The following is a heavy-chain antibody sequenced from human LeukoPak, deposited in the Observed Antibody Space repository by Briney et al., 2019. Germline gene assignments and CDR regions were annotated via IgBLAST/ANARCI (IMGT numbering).Heavy chain of an antibody. CDR2: IRYDGSNK. D-gene: IGHD4-17*01. CDR1: GFTFSSYG. Sequence: GGSLRLSCAASGFTFSSYGMHWVRQAPGKGLEWVAFIRYDGSNKYYADSVKGRFTISRDNSKNTLYLQMNSLRAEDTAVYYCASSGNMWSVTTFIDYWGQGTLVTVSS. CDR3: ASSGNMWSVTTFIDY. J-gene: IGHJ4*02. V-gene: IGHV3-30*02.